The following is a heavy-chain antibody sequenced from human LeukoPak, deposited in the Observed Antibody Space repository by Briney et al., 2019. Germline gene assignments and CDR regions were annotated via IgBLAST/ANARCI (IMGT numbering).Heavy chain of an antibody. J-gene: IGHJ4*02. Sequence: GGSLRLSCAASGFTFSSYWMTWVRQAPEKGLEWVANIKQDGSEKYYVDSVKGRFTISRDNAKISLFLQMNNLRAEDTAVYYCAAHVNDAGDFGYWDQGTLVAVSS. CDR3: AAHVNDAGDFGY. V-gene: IGHV3-7*01. D-gene: IGHD2-8*01. CDR1: GFTFSSYW. CDR2: IKQDGSEK.